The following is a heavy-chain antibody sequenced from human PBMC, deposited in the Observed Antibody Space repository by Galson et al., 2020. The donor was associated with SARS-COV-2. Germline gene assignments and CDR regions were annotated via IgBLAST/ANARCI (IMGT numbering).Heavy chain of an antibody. CDR2: ISHGGTT. D-gene: IGHD2-2*01. CDR3: ATSLSGSSVYGMDV. Sequence: SETLSLTCAVYGGSFSGYHWSWIRQPPGRGLEWIGEISHGGTTNYNPSLKSRVTISVDTSKNQFSLKLSSVTAADTAVYYCATSLSGSSVYGMDVWGQGTTVTVSS. V-gene: IGHV4-34*01. CDR1: GGSFSGYH. J-gene: IGHJ6*02.